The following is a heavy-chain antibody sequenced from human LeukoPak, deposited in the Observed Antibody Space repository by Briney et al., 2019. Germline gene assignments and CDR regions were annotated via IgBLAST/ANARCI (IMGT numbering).Heavy chain of an antibody. D-gene: IGHD3-10*01. V-gene: IGHV3-21*01. CDR2: ISSSSSYI. CDR1: GFTFSSYS. CDR3: ARDLGFGELSPD. J-gene: IGHJ4*02. Sequence: GGSLRLSCAASGFTFSSYSMNWVRQAPGKGLEWVSSISSSSSYIYYADSVKGRFTISRDNAKNSLYLQMNSLRAEDTAVYYCARDLGFGELSPDWGQGTLVTVSS.